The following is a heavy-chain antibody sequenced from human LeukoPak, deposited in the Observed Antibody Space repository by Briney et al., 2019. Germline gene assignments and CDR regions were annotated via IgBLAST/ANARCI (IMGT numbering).Heavy chain of an antibody. J-gene: IGHJ3*02. CDR3: ARPCSSGAFDI. V-gene: IGHV4-59*01. CDR2: IYYSGST. Sequence: SETLSLTCTVSGGSISSYYWSWIRQPPGKGLEWIGYIYYSGSTNYNPSLKSRVTISVDTSKNQFSLKLSSVTAADTAVYYCARPCSSGAFDIWGQGTMVTVSS. D-gene: IGHD6-19*01. CDR1: GGSISSYY.